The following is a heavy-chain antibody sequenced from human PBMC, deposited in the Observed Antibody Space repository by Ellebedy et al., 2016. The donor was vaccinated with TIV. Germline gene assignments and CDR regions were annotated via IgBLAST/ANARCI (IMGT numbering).Heavy chain of an antibody. Sequence: GESLKISCAASGFTFSSYSMNWVRQAPGKGLEWVSYISSSSSTIYYADSVKGRFTISRDNSKNTLYLQMNSLRAEDTAVYYCAKDARGGEDDWGQGTLVTVSS. CDR2: ISSSSSTI. CDR3: AKDARGGEDD. J-gene: IGHJ4*02. D-gene: IGHD3-16*01. CDR1: GFTFSSYS. V-gene: IGHV3-48*01.